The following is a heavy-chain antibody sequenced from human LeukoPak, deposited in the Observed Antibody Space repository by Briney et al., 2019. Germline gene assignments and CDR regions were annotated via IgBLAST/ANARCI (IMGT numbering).Heavy chain of an antibody. CDR2: IYYSGST. CDR3: ASPNYYDTSGNKYFHH. D-gene: IGHD3-22*01. V-gene: IGHV4-39*02. CDR1: GGSISGSNYY. J-gene: IGHJ1*01. Sequence: PSETLSLTCTVSGGSISGSNYYWDWIRQPPGKRLEWIGSIYYSGSTYYNPSLKSRVTISVDTSKNHFSLKLSTVTAADTAVYYCASPNYYDTSGNKYFHHWGQGTLVTVSS.